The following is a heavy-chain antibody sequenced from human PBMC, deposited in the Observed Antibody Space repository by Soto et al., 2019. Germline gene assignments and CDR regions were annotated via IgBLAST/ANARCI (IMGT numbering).Heavy chain of an antibody. CDR1: GFTFSSYW. D-gene: IGHD1-1*01. CDR3: ARVGTGNWYFDL. CDR2: INSDGSTI. J-gene: IGHJ2*01. Sequence: EVQLVESGGGLVQPGGSLRLSCAASGFTFSSYWMHWVRQAPGKGLVWVSRINSDGSTISYADSVMGRFTISRDNAKNTLYLQMNNLSAEDTAVYYCARVGTGNWYFDLWGRGTLVTVSS. V-gene: IGHV3-74*01.